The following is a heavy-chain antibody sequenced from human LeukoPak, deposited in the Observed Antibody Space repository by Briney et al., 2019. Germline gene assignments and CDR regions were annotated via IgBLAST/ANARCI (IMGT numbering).Heavy chain of an antibody. J-gene: IGHJ4*02. CDR3: ARLRPGYFDY. CDR2: ISYDGSNK. V-gene: IGHV3-30-3*01. CDR1: GFTFSSYA. D-gene: IGHD1-14*01. Sequence: GRSLRLSCAASGFTFSSYAMHWVRQAPGKGLEWVAVISYDGSNKYYADSVKGRFTISRDTAKNSLYLQMNSLRDEDTAVYYCARLRPGYFDYWGQGTLVTVSS.